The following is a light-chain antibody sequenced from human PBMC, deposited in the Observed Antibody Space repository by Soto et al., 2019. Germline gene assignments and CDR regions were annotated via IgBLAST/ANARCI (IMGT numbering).Light chain of an antibody. J-gene: IGKJ1*01. V-gene: IGKV3-20*01. CDR2: GTS. CDR3: QQYDGSSPSWT. Sequence: EIVLTQSPGTLSLSPGERVTLPCRASQSVSSTYLAWYQQKPGQAPRLLTYGTSSRATGIPDRFSGSGSGTDFTLTISRLEPEDFAVYYCQQYDGSSPSWTFGQGTKV. CDR1: QSVSSTY.